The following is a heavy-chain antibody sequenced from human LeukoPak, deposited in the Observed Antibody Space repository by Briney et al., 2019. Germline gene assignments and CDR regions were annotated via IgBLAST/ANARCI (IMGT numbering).Heavy chain of an antibody. CDR2: IYYSGST. J-gene: IGHJ3*02. CDR3: AREQKSYGTATTKTHDAFDI. D-gene: IGHD2-21*02. Sequence: SQTLSLTCTVSGGSISSGGYYWSWLRQHPGKGLEWIGYIYYSGSTYYNPSLKSRVTISVDTSKNQFSLKLSSVTAADPAVYYCAREQKSYGTATTKTHDAFDIWGQGTMVTVSS. V-gene: IGHV4-31*03. CDR1: GGSISSGGYY.